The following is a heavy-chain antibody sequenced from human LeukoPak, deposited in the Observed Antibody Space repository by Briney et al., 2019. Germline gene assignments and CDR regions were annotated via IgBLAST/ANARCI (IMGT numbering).Heavy chain of an antibody. J-gene: IGHJ6*03. V-gene: IGHV4-38-2*02. CDR1: GYSISSGYY. CDR3: ARADYGSSWSHYYYYMDV. D-gene: IGHD6-13*01. Sequence: PSETLSLTCTVSGYSISSGYYWDWIRQPPGKGLEWIGGIYHSGSTYYNPSLKSRVTISVDTSKNHFSLKLSSVTAADTALYFCARADYGSSWSHYYYYMDVWGTGTTVTVSS. CDR2: IYHSGST.